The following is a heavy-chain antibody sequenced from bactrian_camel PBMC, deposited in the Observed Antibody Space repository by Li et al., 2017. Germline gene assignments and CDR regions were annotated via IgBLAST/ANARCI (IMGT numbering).Heavy chain of an antibody. J-gene: IGHJ4*01. CDR1: GFTLNAYS. D-gene: IGHD6*01. CDR3: ARRDGNWYETY. Sequence: LVESGGGLVQPGGSLRLSCAASGFTLNAYSMNWVRQAPGKAHEWVAYINQVATVTYYADAVKGRFTISRDDAKNTLYLQMNTLKPEDTARYYCARRDGNWYETYWGQGTQVTVS. CDR2: INQVATVT. V-gene: IGHV3S6*01.